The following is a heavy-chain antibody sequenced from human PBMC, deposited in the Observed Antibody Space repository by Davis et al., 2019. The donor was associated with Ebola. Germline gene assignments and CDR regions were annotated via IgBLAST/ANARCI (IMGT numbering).Heavy chain of an antibody. CDR2: ISYDGSNK. D-gene: IGHD6-19*01. CDR3: AKVGPSGWLHFDY. CDR1: GFTFSSYG. V-gene: IGHV3-30*18. J-gene: IGHJ4*02. Sequence: GESLKISCAASGFTFSSYGMHWVRQAPGKGLEWVAVISYDGSNKYYAGSVKGRFTISRDNSKNTLYLQMNSLRAEDTAVYYCAKVGPSGWLHFDYWGQGTLVTVSS.